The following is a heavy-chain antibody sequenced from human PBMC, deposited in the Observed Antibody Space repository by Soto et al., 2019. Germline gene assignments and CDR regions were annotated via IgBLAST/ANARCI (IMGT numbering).Heavy chain of an antibody. CDR2: IKDDGGDE. Sequence: EVQLVESGGGLVQPGGSLRLSCAASEFTFSPYWMSWVRQAPGKGLEWVAIIKDDGGDEHYLEAVRGRFTISRDNAKKSLYLAMNSLRVEGTAMYYCAGGSGWISDSWGQGTRFTVSS. J-gene: IGHJ4*02. CDR3: AGGSGWISDS. D-gene: IGHD6-19*01. V-gene: IGHV3-7*05. CDR1: EFTFSPYW.